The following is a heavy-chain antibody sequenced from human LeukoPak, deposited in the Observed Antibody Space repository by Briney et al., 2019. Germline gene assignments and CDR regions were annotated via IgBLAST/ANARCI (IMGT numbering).Heavy chain of an antibody. CDR2: ISWNSGSI. D-gene: IGHD6-13*01. J-gene: IGHJ4*02. CDR3: AKDITDRIAAADDY. Sequence: PGGSLRLSCAASGFTFDDYAMHWVRQAPGKGLEWVSGISWNSGSIGYADSVKGRFTISRDNAKNSLYLQMNSLRAEDTALYYCAKDITDRIAAADDYWGQGTLVTVSS. V-gene: IGHV3-9*01. CDR1: GFTFDDYA.